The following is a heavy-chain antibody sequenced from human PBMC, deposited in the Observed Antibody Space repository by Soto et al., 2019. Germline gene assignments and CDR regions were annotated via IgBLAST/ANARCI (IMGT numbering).Heavy chain of an antibody. Sequence: SGGSLRLSCAASGFTFSSYAMSWVRQAPGKGLEWVSTISGSGSSTYYADSVKGRFTISRDNSKKTLYVQMNSPRAEDTAVYYCAKMSDFWSGSPTYHFDYWGQGTQVTVSS. CDR1: GFTFSSYA. J-gene: IGHJ4*02. CDR3: AKMSDFWSGSPTYHFDY. CDR2: ISGSGSST. V-gene: IGHV3-23*01. D-gene: IGHD3-3*01.